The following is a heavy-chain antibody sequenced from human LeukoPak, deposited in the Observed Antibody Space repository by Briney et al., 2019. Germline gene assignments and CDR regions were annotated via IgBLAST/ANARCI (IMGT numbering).Heavy chain of an antibody. CDR2: IYHSGST. CDR3: ASFYDSSGYYWNFDY. V-gene: IGHV4-38-2*02. Sequence: SGTLSLTCTVSGYSISSGYYWGWIRQPPGKGLEWIGSIYHSGSTYYNPSLKSRVTISVDTSKNQFSLKLSSVTAADTAVYYCASFYDSSGYYWNFDYWGQGTLVTVSS. CDR1: GYSISSGYY. J-gene: IGHJ4*02. D-gene: IGHD3-22*01.